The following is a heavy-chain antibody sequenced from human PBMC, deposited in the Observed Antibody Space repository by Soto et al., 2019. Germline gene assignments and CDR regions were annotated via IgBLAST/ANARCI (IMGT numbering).Heavy chain of an antibody. J-gene: IGHJ4*02. CDR2: INHSGST. CDR3: VQGYSGYGTVY. Sequence: SETLSHTCAVYGGSFSGHYWSWIRQPQGKGLEWIGEINHSGSTNYNPSLKSRVTISVDPSKNQFSLKLSSVTAADTAVYYCVQGYSGYGTVYWGQGTLVTVSS. D-gene: IGHD5-12*01. V-gene: IGHV4-34*01. CDR1: GGSFSGHY.